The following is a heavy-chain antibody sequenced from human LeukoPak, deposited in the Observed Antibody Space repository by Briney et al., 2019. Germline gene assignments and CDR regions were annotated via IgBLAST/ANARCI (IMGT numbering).Heavy chain of an antibody. CDR2: INPNSGGT. CDR3: ARGGYYYDIPDAEYFQH. Sequence: ASVKVSCKASGYTFTGYYMHWVRQAPGQGLEWMGRINPNSGGTNYAQKFQGRVTMTRDTSISTAYMELSRLRSDDTAVCYCARGGYYYDIPDAEYFQHWGQGTLVTVSS. D-gene: IGHD3-22*01. CDR1: GYTFTGYY. V-gene: IGHV1-2*06. J-gene: IGHJ1*01.